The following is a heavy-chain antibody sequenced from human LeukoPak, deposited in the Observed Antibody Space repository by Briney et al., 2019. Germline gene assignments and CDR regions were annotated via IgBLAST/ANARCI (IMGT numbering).Heavy chain of an antibody. D-gene: IGHD3-3*01. CDR1: GFTFRSYE. V-gene: IGHV3-21*01. J-gene: IGHJ4*02. CDR3: AGHFGAWHYFDY. CDR2: ISSSSSYI. Sequence: GGSLRLSCAASGFTFRSYEMNWVRQAPGKGLEWVSSISSSSSYIYYADSVKGRFTISRDNSKNTLYLQMNSLRPEDTAVYYCAGHFGAWHYFDYWGQGTLVTVSS.